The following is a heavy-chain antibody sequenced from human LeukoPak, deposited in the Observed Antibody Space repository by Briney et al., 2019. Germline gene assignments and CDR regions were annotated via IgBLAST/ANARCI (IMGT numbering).Heavy chain of an antibody. CDR1: GYTFTSYY. CDR2: INPSGGST. CDR3: AKTYYYDSSGYSLGY. Sequence: GASVKVSCKASGYTFTSYYMHWVRQAPGQGLEWMGIINPSGGSTSYAQKFQGRVTMTRDTSTSTVYMELSSLRSEDTAVYCCAKTYYYDSSGYSLGYWGQGTLVTVSS. D-gene: IGHD3-22*01. J-gene: IGHJ4*02. V-gene: IGHV1-46*01.